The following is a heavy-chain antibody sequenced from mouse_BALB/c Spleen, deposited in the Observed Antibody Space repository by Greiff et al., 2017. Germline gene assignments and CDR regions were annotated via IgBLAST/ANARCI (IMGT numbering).Heavy chain of an antibody. CDR3: ARGYDYFDY. V-gene: IGHV1S81*02. CDR1: GYTFTSYW. D-gene: IGHD1-2*01. Sequence: VQLQQSGAELVKPGASVKLSCKASGYTFTSYWMHWVKQRPGQGLEWIGEINPSNGRTNYNEKFKSKATLTVDKSSSTAYMQLSSLTSEDSAVYYCARGYDYFDYWGQGTTLTVSS. J-gene: IGHJ2*01. CDR2: INPSNGRT.